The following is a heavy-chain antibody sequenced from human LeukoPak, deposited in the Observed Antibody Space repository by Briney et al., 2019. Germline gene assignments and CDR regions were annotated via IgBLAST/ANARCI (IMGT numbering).Heavy chain of an antibody. CDR1: GFTFSSYS. V-gene: IGHV3-21*01. CDR2: ISSSSSYI. D-gene: IGHD6-13*01. J-gene: IGHJ6*04. CDR3: ARDLRAADYYYFYDLDV. Sequence: KSGGSLRLSCAASGFTFSSYSMNWVRQAPGKGLEWVSSISSSSSYIYYADSVKGRFTISRDNAKNSLYLQMNSLRAEDTAVYYCARDLRAADYYYFYDLDVWGKGTTVTVSS.